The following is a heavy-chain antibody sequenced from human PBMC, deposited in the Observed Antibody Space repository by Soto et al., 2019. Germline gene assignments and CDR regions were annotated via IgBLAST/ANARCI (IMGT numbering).Heavy chain of an antibody. D-gene: IGHD3-16*01. CDR3: ARVWGTNNAFDI. CDR2: IYSGGST. CDR1: GFTVSSNY. J-gene: IGHJ3*02. Sequence: GESLKISCAASGFTVSSNYMSWVRQAPGKGLEWGSVIYSGGSTYYADSVKGRFTISRDNSKNTLYLQMNSLRAGDTAVYYCARVWGTNNAFDIWGQGTMVTVSS. V-gene: IGHV3-66*02.